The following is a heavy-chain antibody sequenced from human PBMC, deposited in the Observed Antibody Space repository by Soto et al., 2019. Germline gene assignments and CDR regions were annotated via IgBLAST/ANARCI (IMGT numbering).Heavy chain of an antibody. V-gene: IGHV3-15*07. CDR3: TTASYMTNIIVRFDY. CDR1: GFIFSNAW. J-gene: IGHJ4*01. Sequence: EVHLVESGGGLVKPGGSLRLSCAASGFIFSNAWINWVRQAPGKGLEWVGRVKSKTDGGTTDFAGPVKGRFAISRDDSKNLVYLEMNSLKTEDTAIYYCTTASYMTNIIVRFDYWCPGTLVTVSS. D-gene: IGHD4-17*01. CDR2: VKSKTDGGTT.